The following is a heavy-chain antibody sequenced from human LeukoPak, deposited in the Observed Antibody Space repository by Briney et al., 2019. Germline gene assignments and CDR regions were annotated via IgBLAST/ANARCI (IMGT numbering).Heavy chain of an antibody. CDR2: IWSDSTNK. D-gene: IGHD4-17*01. V-gene: IGHV3-33*01. CDR3: ARDRLTTVTTFHFDY. CDR1: GFTFSTYA. J-gene: IGHJ4*02. Sequence: PGGSQRLSCAASGFTFSTYAMHWVRQAPGKGLEWVAVIWSDSTNKYYADSVRGRFTISRDNSKNTLYLQMSSLRAEDTAMYYCARDRLTTVTTFHFDYWGQGTLVTVSS.